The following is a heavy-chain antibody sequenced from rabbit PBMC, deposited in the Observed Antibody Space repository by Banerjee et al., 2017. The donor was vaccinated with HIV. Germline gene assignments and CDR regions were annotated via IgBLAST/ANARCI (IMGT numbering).Heavy chain of an antibody. CDR2: IGGGDSGIT. CDR1: GFSLSSSVY. D-gene: IGHD7-1*01. V-gene: IGHV1S45*01. Sequence: QEQLEESGGGLVLPEGSLTLTCTASGFSLSSSVYMCWVRQAPGKGLELIACIGGGDSGITHYASWAKGRFTISKTSSTTVTLQMTSLTAADTATFFCARDRDTGTAYYFDLWGPGTLVTVS. CDR3: ARDRDTGTAYYFDL. J-gene: IGHJ4*01.